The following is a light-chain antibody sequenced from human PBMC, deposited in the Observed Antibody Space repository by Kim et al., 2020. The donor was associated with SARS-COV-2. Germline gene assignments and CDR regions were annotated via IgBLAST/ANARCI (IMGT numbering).Light chain of an antibody. V-gene: IGLV3-19*01. J-gene: IGLJ3*02. CDR3: NSRDNSGNRWV. CDR1: SLSTYY. Sequence: ALGQTVRITCQGDSLSTYYTSWYQQKPGQAPILVMSGKNKRPSGIPDRFSGSSSGNTASLTITGAQAEDEADYYCNSRDNSGNRWVFGGGTQLTVL. CDR2: GKN.